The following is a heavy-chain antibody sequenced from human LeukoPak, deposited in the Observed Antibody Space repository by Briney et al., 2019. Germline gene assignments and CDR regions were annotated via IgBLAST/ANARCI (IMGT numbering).Heavy chain of an antibody. CDR2: IIPIFGTA. V-gene: IGHV1-69*01. J-gene: IGHJ6*04. CDR1: GGTFSSYA. CDR3: ARGFIPPLNNWTRNYYYYYGMDV. Sequence: GSSVKVSCKASGGTFSSYAISWVRQAPGQGLEWRGGIIPIFGTANYAQKFQGRVTITADESTSTAYMELSSLRSEDTAVYYCARGFIPPLNNWTRNYYYYYGMDVWGKGTTVTVSS. D-gene: IGHD1-1*01.